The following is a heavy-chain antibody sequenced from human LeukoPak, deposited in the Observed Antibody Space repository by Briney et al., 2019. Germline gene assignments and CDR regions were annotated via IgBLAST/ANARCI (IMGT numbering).Heavy chain of an antibody. CDR3: ATCPEVDYYYYYGMDV. CDR2: IIPIFGTA. D-gene: IGHD3-9*01. Sequence: GASVKVSRKASGGTFSSYAISWVRQAPGQGLEWMGGIIPIFGTANYAQKFQGRVTITADESTSTAYMELSSLRSEDTAVYYCATCPEVDYYYYYGMDVWGQGTTVTVSS. J-gene: IGHJ6*02. CDR1: GGTFSSYA. V-gene: IGHV1-69*01.